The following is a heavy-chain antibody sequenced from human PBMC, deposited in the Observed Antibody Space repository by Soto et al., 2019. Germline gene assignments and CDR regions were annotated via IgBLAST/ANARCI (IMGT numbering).Heavy chain of an antibody. CDR2: IKQDGSEK. D-gene: IGHD3-22*01. J-gene: IGHJ4*02. Sequence: GGSLRLSCAASGFTFSSYWMSWVRQAPGKGLEWVANIKQDGSEKYYVDSVKGRFTISRDNAKNSLYLQMNSLRAEDTAVYYCARAYYYDSSGYPYWGQGTLVTVSS. V-gene: IGHV3-7*05. CDR3: ARAYYYDSSGYPY. CDR1: GFTFSSYW.